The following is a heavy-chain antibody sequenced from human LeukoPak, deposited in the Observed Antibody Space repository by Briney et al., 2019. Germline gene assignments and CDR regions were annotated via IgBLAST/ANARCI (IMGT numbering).Heavy chain of an antibody. Sequence: QPGRSLRLSCAASGFIFSSYGMHWVRQAPGKGLEWVSVISYDGGNEYYADSVKGRFTISRDNSKNTLYLQMNSLRAEDTAFYHCAKDMGGAVADTGGFDYWGQGTLVTVSS. CDR3: AKDMGGAVADTGGFDY. D-gene: IGHD6-13*01. J-gene: IGHJ4*02. CDR2: ISYDGGNE. V-gene: IGHV3-30*18. CDR1: GFIFSSYG.